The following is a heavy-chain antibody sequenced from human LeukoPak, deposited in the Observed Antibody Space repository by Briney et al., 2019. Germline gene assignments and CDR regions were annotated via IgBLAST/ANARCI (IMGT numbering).Heavy chain of an antibody. V-gene: IGHV3-23*01. J-gene: IGHJ4*02. CDR3: AKDLDSSGYYYYFDY. CDR1: GFTFSSYA. D-gene: IGHD3-22*01. CDR2: ISGSGGST. Sequence: GGSLRLSCAASGFTFSSYAMSWVRQAPGKGLEWVSAISGSGGSTYYADSVKGRFTISRDNSKNPLYLQMNGLRAEDTAVYYCAKDLDSSGYYYYFDYWGQGTLVTVSS.